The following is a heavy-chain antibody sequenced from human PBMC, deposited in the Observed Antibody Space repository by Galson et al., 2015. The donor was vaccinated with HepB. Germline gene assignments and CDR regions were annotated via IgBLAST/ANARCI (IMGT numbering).Heavy chain of an antibody. V-gene: IGHV1-46*04. D-gene: IGHD6-19*01. J-gene: IGHJ6*02. CDR3: ARSEGAVAVAGMDV. CDR1: GYTFTSYY. CDR2: INPSGGST. Sequence: QSGAEVKKPGESLKISCKASGYTFTSYYMHWVRQAPGQGLEWMGIINPSGGSTSYAQKLQGRVTMTRDTSTSTVYMELNSLRSEDTAVYYCARSEGAVAVAGMDVWGQGTTVTVSS.